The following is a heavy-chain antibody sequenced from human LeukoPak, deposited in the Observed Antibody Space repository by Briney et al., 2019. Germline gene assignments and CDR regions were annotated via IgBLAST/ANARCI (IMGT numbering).Heavy chain of an antibody. Sequence: ASVKVSCKASGGTFSSYAISWVRQAPGQGLEWMGWINPNSGGTNYAQKFQGRVTMTRDTSISTAYMELSRLRSDDTAVYYCARARTYYYDSSGDAFDIWGQGTMVTVSS. CDR2: INPNSGGT. J-gene: IGHJ3*02. CDR1: GGTFSSYA. CDR3: ARARTYYYDSSGDAFDI. D-gene: IGHD3-22*01. V-gene: IGHV1-2*02.